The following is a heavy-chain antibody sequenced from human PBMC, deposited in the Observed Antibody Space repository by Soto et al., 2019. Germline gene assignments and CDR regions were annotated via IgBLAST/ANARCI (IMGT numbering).Heavy chain of an antibody. Sequence: EVKLVESGGGLVQPGASLRLSCAASGFAFSSYYMSWVRQAPGKGLEWVANIKQDEREKYYLDSVKGRFTISRDDAKNSLYLQMNSLRVDDTAVYYCAREKRANGYFDYWGQGTLVTVSS. CDR2: IKQDEREK. V-gene: IGHV3-7*01. CDR3: AREKRANGYFDY. D-gene: IGHD4-17*01. CDR1: GFAFSSYY. J-gene: IGHJ4*02.